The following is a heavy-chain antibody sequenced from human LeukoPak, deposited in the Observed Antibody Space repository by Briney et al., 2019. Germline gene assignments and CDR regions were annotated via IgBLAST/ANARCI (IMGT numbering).Heavy chain of an antibody. CDR3: ARLEMATITGEPYYFDY. V-gene: IGHV4-38-2*02. CDR1: GYSISSGYY. J-gene: IGHJ4*02. Sequence: PSETLSLTCTVSGYSISSGYYWGWIRQPPGKGLEWIGSIYHSGSTYYNPSLKSRVTISVDTSKNQFSLKLSSVTAADTAVYYCARLEMATITGEPYYFDYWGQGTLVTVSS. D-gene: IGHD5-24*01. CDR2: IYHSGST.